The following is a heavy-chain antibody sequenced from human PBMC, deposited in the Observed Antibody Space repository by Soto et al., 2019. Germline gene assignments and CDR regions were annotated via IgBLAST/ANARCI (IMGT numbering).Heavy chain of an antibody. CDR2: IKYDGSEI. CDR3: ARYSGSFSLDY. CDR1: GFSFSNFW. J-gene: IGHJ4*02. V-gene: IGHV3-7*01. D-gene: IGHD3-10*01. Sequence: EVQLVESGGGLVQPGGSPRLSCAASGFSFSNFWMSWVRQAPGKGLEWVANIKYDGSEIYYVDSVKGRLTISRDNAKNSLYLQMNSLRAEDTAVYYCARYSGSFSLDYWGQGTLVTVSS.